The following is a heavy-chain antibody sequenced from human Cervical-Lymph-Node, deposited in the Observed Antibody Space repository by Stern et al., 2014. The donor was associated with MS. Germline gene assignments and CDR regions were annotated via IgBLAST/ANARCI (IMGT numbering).Heavy chain of an antibody. CDR1: GYTFTSYW. V-gene: IGHV5-51*01. CDR2: IFPGGSEI. J-gene: IGHJ4*02. Sequence: EVQLVESGPEVKRPGESLKISCQASGYTFTSYWIGWVRQLPGKGLEWCGIIFPGGSEIRYSPSSKGQATLSADKPSSTAYWQWNILKASKAAIYYCARQRYFDYWGQGTLVTVSS. CDR3: ARQRYFDY.